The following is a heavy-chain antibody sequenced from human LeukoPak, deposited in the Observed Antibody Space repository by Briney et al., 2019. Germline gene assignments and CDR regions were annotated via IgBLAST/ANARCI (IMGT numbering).Heavy chain of an antibody. CDR2: IRYDGSNK. V-gene: IGHV3-30*02. Sequence: GGSLRLSCAASGFTFSSYGMHWVRQAPGKGLEWVAFIRYDGSNKYYADSVKGRFTISRDNSKNTLYLQMNSLRAEDTALYYCGSGRGVSIDYWGQGTLVTVSS. D-gene: IGHD6-13*01. CDR1: GFTFSSYG. CDR3: GSGRGVSIDY. J-gene: IGHJ4*02.